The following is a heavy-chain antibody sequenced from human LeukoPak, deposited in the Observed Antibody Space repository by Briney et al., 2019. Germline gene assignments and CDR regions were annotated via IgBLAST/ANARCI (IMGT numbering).Heavy chain of an antibody. CDR1: GGSISSYY. CDR3: ARVTGYMIEDYFDY. Sequence: SETLSLTCTVSGGSISSYYWSWIRQPPGKGLEWIGYIYYSGSTNYNPSLKGRVTISVDTSKNQFSLKLRSVTAADTAVYYCARVTGYMIEDYFDYWGQGILVTVSS. V-gene: IGHV4-59*01. D-gene: IGHD3-9*01. CDR2: IYYSGST. J-gene: IGHJ4*02.